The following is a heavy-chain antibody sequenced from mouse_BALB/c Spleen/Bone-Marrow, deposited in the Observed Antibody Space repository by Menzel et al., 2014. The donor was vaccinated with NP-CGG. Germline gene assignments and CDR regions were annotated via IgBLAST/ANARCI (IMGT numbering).Heavy chain of an antibody. J-gene: IGHJ1*01. CDR2: IDPANGNT. D-gene: IGHD2-14*01. CDR1: GFNIKDTY. V-gene: IGHV14-3*02. CDR3: ASDRDGWYFDV. Sequence: EVQLQQSGAELVKPGASVKLSCTASGFNIKDTYMHWVKQRPEQGLEWIGRIDPANGNTKYDPKFQGKATITADTSSHTGYLQLSSLTAEDTAVYDGASDRDGWYFDVWGAGTTVAVSS.